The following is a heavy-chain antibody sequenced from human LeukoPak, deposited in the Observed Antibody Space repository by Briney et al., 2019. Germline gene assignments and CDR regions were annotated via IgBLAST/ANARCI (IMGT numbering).Heavy chain of an antibody. CDR1: GGSISSYY. J-gene: IGHJ5*02. D-gene: IGHD3-9*01. CDR2: IYTSGST. Sequence: SETLSLTCTVSGGSISSYYWSWIRQPAGKGLEWIGRIYTSGSTNYNPSLKSRVTMSVDTSKNQFSLKLSSVTAADTALYYCARVLRYFGTFDPWGQGTLVTVSS. V-gene: IGHV4-4*07. CDR3: ARVLRYFGTFDP.